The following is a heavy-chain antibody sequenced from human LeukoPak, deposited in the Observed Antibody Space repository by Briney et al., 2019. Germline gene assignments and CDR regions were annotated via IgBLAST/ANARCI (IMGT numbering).Heavy chain of an antibody. D-gene: IGHD4-11*01. Sequence: ASVKVSCKASGYTFTSYGISWVRQAPGQGLEWMGWISAYNGNTNYAQKLQGRVTMTTDTSTSTAYMELRSLRSDDTAVYYCAGDATVTTLRPLDYWGQGTLVTVSS. CDR3: AGDATVTTLRPLDY. CDR1: GYTFTSYG. V-gene: IGHV1-18*01. CDR2: ISAYNGNT. J-gene: IGHJ4*02.